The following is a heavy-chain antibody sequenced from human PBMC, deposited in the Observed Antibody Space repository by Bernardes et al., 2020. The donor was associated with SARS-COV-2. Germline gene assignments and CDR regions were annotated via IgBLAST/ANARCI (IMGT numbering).Heavy chain of an antibody. CDR1: GYTFTSYD. CDR3: ARGRRGIVGATVYYFDY. V-gene: IGHV1-8*01. D-gene: IGHD1-26*01. Sequence: ASEKVSCKASGYTFTSYDINWVRQATGQGLEWMGWMNPNSGNTGYAQKFQGRVTMTRNTSISTAYMELSSLRSEDTAVYYCARGRRGIVGATVYYFDYWGQGTLVTVSS. J-gene: IGHJ4*02. CDR2: MNPNSGNT.